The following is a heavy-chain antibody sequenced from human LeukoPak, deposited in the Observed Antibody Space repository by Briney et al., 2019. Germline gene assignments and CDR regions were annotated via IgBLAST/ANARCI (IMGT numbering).Heavy chain of an antibody. CDR1: GGSSSGYY. J-gene: IGHJ5*02. D-gene: IGHD6-13*01. CDR2: INHSGST. V-gene: IGHV4-34*01. Sequence: SETLSLTCAVYGGSSSGYYWSWIRQPPGKGLEWIGEINHSGSTNYNPSLKSRVTISVDTSKNQFSLKLSSVTAADTAVYYCARGMAAAENWFDPWGQGTLVTVSS. CDR3: ARGMAAAENWFDP.